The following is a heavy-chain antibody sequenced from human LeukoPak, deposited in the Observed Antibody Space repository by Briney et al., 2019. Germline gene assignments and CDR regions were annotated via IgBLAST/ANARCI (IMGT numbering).Heavy chain of an antibody. J-gene: IGHJ4*02. Sequence: GGSLRLSCAASGFPFSNYKMNWVRQAPGKGLEWVSSITSSSGYIYYADSVKGRFTISRDNAKKSLFLHMNSLRADDTAVYSCAREVGSNGAFDYWGPGTLVTVSS. CDR1: GFPFSNYK. V-gene: IGHV3-21*01. CDR3: AREVGSNGAFDY. CDR2: ITSSSGYI. D-gene: IGHD1-26*01.